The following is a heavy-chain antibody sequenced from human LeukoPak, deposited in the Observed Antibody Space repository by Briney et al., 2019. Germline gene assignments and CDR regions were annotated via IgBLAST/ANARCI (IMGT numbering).Heavy chain of an antibody. Sequence: PSGTLSLTCAVSGGSISSSNWWSWVRQPPGKGLEWIGEIYHSGSTNYHPSLKSRVTISVDTSKNQFSLKLSSVTAADTAVYYCARHPGGATPFDYWGQGTLVTVSS. CDR1: GGSISSSNW. D-gene: IGHD1-26*01. CDR2: IYHSGST. J-gene: IGHJ4*02. V-gene: IGHV4-4*02. CDR3: ARHPGGATPFDY.